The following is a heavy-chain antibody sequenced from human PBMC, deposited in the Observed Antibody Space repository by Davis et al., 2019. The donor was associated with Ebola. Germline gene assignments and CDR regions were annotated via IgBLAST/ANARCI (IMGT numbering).Heavy chain of an antibody. CDR3: ARHLLGYCSGGSCYLGWFDP. CDR1: GGSISSGGYS. D-gene: IGHD2-15*01. CDR2: IYHSGST. V-gene: IGHV4-30-2*01. J-gene: IGHJ5*02. Sequence: SETLSLTCAVSGGSISSGGYSWSWIRQPPGKGLEWIGYIYHSGSTYYNPSLWGRVAISIDTSKNQFSLKLTSVTAADTAVYYCARHLLGYCSGGSCYLGWFDPWGQGTLVTVSS.